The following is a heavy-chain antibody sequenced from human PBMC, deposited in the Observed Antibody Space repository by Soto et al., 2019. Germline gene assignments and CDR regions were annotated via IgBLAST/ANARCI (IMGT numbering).Heavy chain of an antibody. D-gene: IGHD4-17*01. CDR2: IYSSGST. Sequence: SETLSLTCTVSGGSISSSSYYWGWIRQPPGKGLEWIGSIYSSGSTYYNPSLKSRVTISVDTSKNQFSLRLSSVTAADAAVYYFARHLGGVTTPSWLGPWGQEPRVTAS. V-gene: IGHV4-39*01. J-gene: IGHJ5*02. CDR1: GGSISSSSYY. CDR3: ARHLGGVTTPSWLGP.